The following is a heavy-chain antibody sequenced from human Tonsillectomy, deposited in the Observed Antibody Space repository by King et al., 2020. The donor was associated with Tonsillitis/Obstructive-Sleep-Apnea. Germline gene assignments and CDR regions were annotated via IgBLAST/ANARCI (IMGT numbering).Heavy chain of an antibody. Sequence: VQLVESGAEVKKPGASVKVSCKASGYTFTSYGISWVRQAPGQGLECMGWISAYNGNTNYAQKLQGRVTMTTDTSTSTAYMELRSLRSDDTAVYYCARALPGVQLLAPFDYWGQGTLVTVSS. CDR2: ISAYNGNT. CDR1: GYTFTSYG. J-gene: IGHJ4*02. D-gene: IGHD2-2*01. CDR3: ARALPGVQLLAPFDY. V-gene: IGHV1-18*01.